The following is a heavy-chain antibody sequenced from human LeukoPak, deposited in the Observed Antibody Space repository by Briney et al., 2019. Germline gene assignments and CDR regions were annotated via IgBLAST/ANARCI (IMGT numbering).Heavy chain of an antibody. J-gene: IGHJ4*02. CDR3: ARSAPYYYDSSGYSGLY. CDR2: ISAYNGNT. CDR1: GYTFTSYG. D-gene: IGHD3-22*01. V-gene: IGHV1-18*01. Sequence: GASVKVSCTASGYTFTSYGISWVRQAPGQGLEWMGWISAYNGNTNYAQKLQGRVTMTTDTSTSTAYMELRSLRSEDTAVYYCARSAPYYYDSSGYSGLYWGQGTLVTVSS.